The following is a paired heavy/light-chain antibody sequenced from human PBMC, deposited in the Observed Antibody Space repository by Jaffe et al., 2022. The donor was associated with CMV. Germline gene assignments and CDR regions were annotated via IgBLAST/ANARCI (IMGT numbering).Heavy chain of an antibody. CDR1: GGSISSSSYY. V-gene: IGHV4-39*01. Sequence: QLQLQESGPGLVKPSETLSLTCTVSGGSISSSSYYWGWIRQPPGKGLEWIGSIYYSGSTYYNPSLKSRVTISVDTSKNQFSLKLSSVTAADTAVYYCGSIVVVELGSPSYYFDYWGQGTLVTVSS. J-gene: IGHJ4*02. D-gene: IGHD2-15*01. CDR3: GSIVVVELGSPSYYFDY. CDR2: IYYSGST.
Light chain of an antibody. Sequence: DIQMTQSPSSLSASVGDRVTITCRASQSISSYLNWYQQKPGKAPKLLIYAASSLQSGVPSRFSGSGSGTDFTLTISSLQPEDFATYYCQQSYSTPLLTFGGGTKVEIK. V-gene: IGKV1-39*01. CDR3: QQSYSTPLLT. CDR2: AAS. CDR1: QSISSY. J-gene: IGKJ4*01.